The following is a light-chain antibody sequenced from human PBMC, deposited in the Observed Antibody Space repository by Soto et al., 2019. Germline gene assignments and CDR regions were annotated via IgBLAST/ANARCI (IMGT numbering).Light chain of an antibody. CDR3: QRYNAFFQT. Sequence: DIQMTQSPSTLSASVGDRVTITCRASQSINSWLAWYQQKPGKAPQVLIYDSSSLQTGVPSRFSGSGSGTEFTLTIDSLQPEDFATYYCQRYNAFFQTFGQGTKVEI. CDR2: DSS. J-gene: IGKJ1*01. V-gene: IGKV1-5*01. CDR1: QSINSW.